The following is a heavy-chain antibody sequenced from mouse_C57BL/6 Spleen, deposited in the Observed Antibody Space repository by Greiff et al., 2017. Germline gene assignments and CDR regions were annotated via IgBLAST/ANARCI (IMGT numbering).Heavy chain of an antibody. CDR2: INPSNGGT. D-gene: IGHD1-1*01. V-gene: IGHV1-53*01. CDR1: GYTFTSYW. J-gene: IGHJ1*03. CDR3: ARAGVTTVVEPWYFDV. Sequence: QVQLQQPGTELVKPGASVKLSCKASGYTFTSYWMHWVKQRPGQGLEWIGNINPSNGGTNYNEKFKSKATLTVDKSSSTAYMQLSSLTSEDSAVYYCARAGVTTVVEPWYFDVWGTGTTLTVSS.